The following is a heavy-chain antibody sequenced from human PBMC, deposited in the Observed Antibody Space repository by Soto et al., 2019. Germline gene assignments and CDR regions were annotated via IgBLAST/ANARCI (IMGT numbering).Heavy chain of an antibody. CDR3: ARDIQSVGPRANDAFDV. Sequence: QVQLVQSGAELKKPGASVNISCTASGFTFTDNLINWVRLAPGQGLEWMGWINPDTGNTRYSETFQGRVTISRHSSASIAYLELSGLKNEDTALYFCARDIQSVGPRANDAFDVWGQGTMITVSS. D-gene: IGHD5-18*01. CDR2: INPDTGNT. CDR1: GFTFTDNL. J-gene: IGHJ3*01. V-gene: IGHV1-3*01.